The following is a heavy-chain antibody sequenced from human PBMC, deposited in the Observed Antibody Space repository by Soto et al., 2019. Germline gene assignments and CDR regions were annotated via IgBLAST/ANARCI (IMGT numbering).Heavy chain of an antibody. J-gene: IGHJ4*02. CDR1: GFTFSSYS. V-gene: IGHV3-21*01. CDR2: ISSSSSYI. Sequence: GGSLRLSCAASGFTFSSYSMNWVRQAPGKGLEWVSSISSSSSYIYYADSVKGRFTISRDNAKNSLYLQMNSLRAEDTAVYYCAGGGIAARTGGYWGQGTLVTVSS. D-gene: IGHD6-6*01. CDR3: AGGGIAARTGGY.